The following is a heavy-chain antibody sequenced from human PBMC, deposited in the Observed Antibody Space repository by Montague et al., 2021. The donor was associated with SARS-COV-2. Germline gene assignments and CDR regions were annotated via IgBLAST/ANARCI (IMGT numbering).Heavy chain of an antibody. V-gene: IGHV4-38-2*02. J-gene: IGHJ6*02. CDR3: ARDDYTPGDYYYYYGMDV. CDR2: IYHSGST. D-gene: IGHD4-11*01. CDR1: GYSISSGYY. Sequence: ETLSLTCTVSGYSISSGYYWGWIRQPPGKGLEWIGSIYHSGSTYYNPSLKSRVTKSVDTSKNQLSLKLSSVTAADTAVYYCARDDYTPGDYYYYYGMDVWGQGTTVTVSS.